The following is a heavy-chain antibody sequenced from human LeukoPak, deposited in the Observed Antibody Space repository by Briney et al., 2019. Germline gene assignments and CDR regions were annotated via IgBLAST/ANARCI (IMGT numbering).Heavy chain of an antibody. CDR2: TYYRSKWYN. CDR1: GDSVSSNSAA. Sequence: SQTLSLTCAISGDSVSSNSAAWNWIRQSPSRGLEWLGRTYYRSKWYNDYAVSVKSRITINPDTSKNQFSLQLNSMTPEDTAVYYCARGGYYYDSSGYYQSLDYWGQGTLVTVSS. V-gene: IGHV6-1*01. CDR3: ARGGYYYDSSGYYQSLDY. J-gene: IGHJ4*02. D-gene: IGHD3-22*01.